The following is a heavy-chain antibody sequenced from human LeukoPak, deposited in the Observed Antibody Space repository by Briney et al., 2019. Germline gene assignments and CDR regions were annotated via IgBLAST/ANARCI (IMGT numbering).Heavy chain of an antibody. CDR2: IIPIFGTA. J-gene: IGHJ4*02. V-gene: IGHV1-69*05. CDR1: GGTFSTYA. Sequence: SVKVSCKASGGTFSTYAISWVRQTPGHGLEWMGRIIPIFGTANYAQKFQGRVTMTTDESTSTAYMELSSLRSEDTVVYYCARAEGYSYGKFDYWGQGTLVTVSS. D-gene: IGHD5-18*01. CDR3: ARAEGYSYGKFDY.